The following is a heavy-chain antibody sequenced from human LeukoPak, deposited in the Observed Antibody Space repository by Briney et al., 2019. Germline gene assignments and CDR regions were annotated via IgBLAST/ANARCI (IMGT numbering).Heavy chain of an antibody. D-gene: IGHD2-15*01. V-gene: IGHV1-46*01. J-gene: IGHJ4*02. CDR3: ARGSAVVVAATSGYSYGLYY. CDR2: SNPSGGST. CDR1: GYTFTSYC. Sequence: GASVKVFCKASGYTFTSYCMHWVRQAPGQGLEWMGISNPSGGSTSYAQKFQGRVTMTRDTSTSTVYMELSSLRSEDTAVYYCARGSAVVVAATSGYSYGLYYWGQGTLVTVSS.